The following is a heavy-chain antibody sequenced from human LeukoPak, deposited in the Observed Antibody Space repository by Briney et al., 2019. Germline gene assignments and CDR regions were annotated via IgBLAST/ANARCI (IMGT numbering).Heavy chain of an antibody. Sequence: PSETLSLTCTVSGGSTSSYYWSWIRQPPGKGLEWIGYIYYSGSTNYNPSLKSRVTISVDTSKNQFSLKLSSVTAADTAVYYCARDSVMDVWGQGTTVTVSS. V-gene: IGHV4-59*01. CDR2: IYYSGST. CDR1: GGSTSSYY. CDR3: ARDSVMDV. J-gene: IGHJ6*02.